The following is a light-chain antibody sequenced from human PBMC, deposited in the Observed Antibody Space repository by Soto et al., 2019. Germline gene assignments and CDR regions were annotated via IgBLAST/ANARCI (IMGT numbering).Light chain of an antibody. CDR1: SGHSDFA. J-gene: IGLJ2*01. V-gene: IGLV4-69*01. CDR3: QTWGTAIHVV. CDR2: LKSDGSH. Sequence: QPVLTQSPSASASLGASVKLTCTLTSGHSDFAIAWHQQQPEKGPRYLMNLKSDGSHTKGDGIPDRFSGSSSGAERYLTISSLQSEDEADYYCQTWGTAIHVVFGGGTKLTVL.